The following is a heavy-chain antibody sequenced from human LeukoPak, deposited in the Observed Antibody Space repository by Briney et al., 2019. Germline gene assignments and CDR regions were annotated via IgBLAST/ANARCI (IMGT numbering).Heavy chain of an antibody. CDR2: IYPSGST. CDR1: GGSISSGSYY. D-gene: IGHD6-19*01. J-gene: IGHJ4*02. V-gene: IGHV4-61*02. CDR3: ARLYSSGWYYFDY. Sequence: PSQTLSLTCTVSGGSISSGSYYWSWIRQPAGKGLEWIGRIYPSGSTDYNPSLKSRVTISVDTSKNQFSLKLSSVTAADTAVYYCARLYSSGWYYFDYWGQGTLVTVSS.